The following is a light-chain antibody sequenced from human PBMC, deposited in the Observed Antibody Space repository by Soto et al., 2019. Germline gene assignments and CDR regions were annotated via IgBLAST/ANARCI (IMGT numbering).Light chain of an antibody. CDR1: HSVSSAY. Sequence: EIVLTKSPGTLSLSPGERATLSCRASHSVSSAYLAWYQQIPGQAPRLLIYGASSRATGIPDRFSGSGSGTHFTLSISGLEPEDFAVYYWQRSCSSFYTVGQGTKLEI. CDR3: QRSCSSFYT. CDR2: GAS. J-gene: IGKJ2*01. V-gene: IGKV3-20*01.